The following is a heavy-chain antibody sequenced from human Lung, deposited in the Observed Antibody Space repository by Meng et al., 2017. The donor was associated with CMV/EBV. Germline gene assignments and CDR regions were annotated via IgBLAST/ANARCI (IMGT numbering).Heavy chain of an antibody. J-gene: IGHJ6*02. Sequence: ASVKVSXKASGYTFTGYNIHWVRQAPGQGLEWMGWINPHSGDTKYAQKFQGRVTLTTDTSINTAYMEVGRLKSDDTAVFFCARLFHTSLGTNYYYGMEVWGLGTXV. V-gene: IGHV1-2*02. CDR1: GYTFTGYN. CDR2: INPHSGDT. D-gene: IGHD3-10*01. CDR3: ARLFHTSLGTNYYYGMEV.